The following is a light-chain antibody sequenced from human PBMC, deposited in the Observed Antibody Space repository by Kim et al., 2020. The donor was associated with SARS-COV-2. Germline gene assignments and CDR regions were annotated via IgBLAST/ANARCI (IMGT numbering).Light chain of an antibody. J-gene: IGLJ2*01. CDR1: NSNIGTNT. CDR2: SNN. V-gene: IGLV1-44*01. Sequence: QSVLTQPPSASGTPGHRVTISCSGSNSNIGTNTVNWYQQLPGTAPKLLIYSNNQRPSGVPDRFSGSKSGTSASLAISGLQSDDEADYYCAAWDDSRTVLFGGGTQLGVL. CDR3: AAWDDSRTVL.